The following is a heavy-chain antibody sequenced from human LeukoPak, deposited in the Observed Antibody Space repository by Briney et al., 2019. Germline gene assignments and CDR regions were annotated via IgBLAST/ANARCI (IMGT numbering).Heavy chain of an antibody. J-gene: IGHJ6*02. CDR2: LYYSGSS. Sequence: SETLSLTCTVFGGSISSSSHYWGWIRQPPGKGLEWIGSLYYSGSSYYSPSLKSRVTMSVDTSKNQFSLKLSSVNAADTAVYYCARHLSGPLYYYYYGMDIWGQGTTVTVSS. CDR3: ARHLSGPLYYYYYGMDI. D-gene: IGHD5-12*01. CDR1: GGSISSSSHY. V-gene: IGHV4-39*01.